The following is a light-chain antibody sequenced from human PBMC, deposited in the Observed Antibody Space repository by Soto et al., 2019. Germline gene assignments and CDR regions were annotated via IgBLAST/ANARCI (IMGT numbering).Light chain of an antibody. Sequence: EIVLTQSPATLSLSPGETATLSCRASQSVSSYLAWYQQKPGQAPRLLIYDVSNRATGIPARFSGSGSGTDFTLTSSSREPEDFAVYYCQQRSNWPITFGQGTRLEI. CDR1: QSVSSY. CDR3: QQRSNWPIT. J-gene: IGKJ5*01. CDR2: DVS. V-gene: IGKV3-11*01.